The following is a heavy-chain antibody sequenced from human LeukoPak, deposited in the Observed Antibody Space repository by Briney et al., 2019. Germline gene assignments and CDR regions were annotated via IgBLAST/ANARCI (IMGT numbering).Heavy chain of an antibody. V-gene: IGHV4-59*01. CDR1: GGSISSYY. CDR3: ARAWGLEDY. J-gene: IGHJ4*02. CDR2: IYYSGST. D-gene: IGHD3-16*01. Sequence: PSETLSLTCTVSGGSISSYYWSWIRQPPGKGLEWIGYIYYSGSTNYNPSLKSRVTISVDTSKNQFSLKLSSVTAAGTAVYYCARAWGLEDYWGQGTLVTVSS.